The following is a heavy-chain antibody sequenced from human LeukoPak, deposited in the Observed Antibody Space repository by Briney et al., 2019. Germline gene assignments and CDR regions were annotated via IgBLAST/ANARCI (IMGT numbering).Heavy chain of an antibody. CDR2: MNPNSGNT. Sequence: ASVKVSCKASGYTFTSYDINWVRQATGQGLEWMGWMNPNSGNTGYAQKFQGRVTITRNTSISTAYMELSSLRSEDTAVYYCARGGLHYYDFWSGYYTRPDAFDIWGQGTMVTVSS. J-gene: IGHJ3*02. V-gene: IGHV1-8*03. CDR3: ARGGLHYYDFWSGYYTRPDAFDI. D-gene: IGHD3-3*01. CDR1: GYTFTSYD.